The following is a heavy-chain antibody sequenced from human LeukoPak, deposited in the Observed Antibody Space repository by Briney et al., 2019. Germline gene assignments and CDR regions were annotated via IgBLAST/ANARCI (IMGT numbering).Heavy chain of an antibody. V-gene: IGHV3-21*01. CDR3: ASQVVRGVDPDW. Sequence: GRSLRLSCAASGFTFSSYSMNWVRQAPGKGLEWVSSISSSSSYIYYADSVKGRFTISRDNAKNSLYLQMNSLRAEDTAVYYCASQVVRGVDPDWWGQGTLVTVSS. CDR2: ISSSSSYI. CDR1: GFTFSSYS. D-gene: IGHD3-10*01. J-gene: IGHJ4*02.